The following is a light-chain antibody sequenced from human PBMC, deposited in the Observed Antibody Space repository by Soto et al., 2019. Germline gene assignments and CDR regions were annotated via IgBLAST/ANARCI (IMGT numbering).Light chain of an antibody. CDR1: QDIGND. V-gene: IGKV1-6*01. Sequence: AIQMTQSPSSLSASVGDRVIITCRASQDIGNDLGWYQQKPGKAPKLLIYAASSLHSGVPSRFSGSGSGTDFTLTISSLQPEDFATYYCLQDYNYPPAFGQGTNVEV. CDR3: LQDYNYPPA. CDR2: AAS. J-gene: IGKJ1*01.